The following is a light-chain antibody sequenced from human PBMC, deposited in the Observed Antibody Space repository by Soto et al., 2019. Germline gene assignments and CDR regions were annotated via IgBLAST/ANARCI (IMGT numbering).Light chain of an antibody. Sequence: QSALTQPASASGSPGQSVTISCTGTSSDVGGYNYVSWYQQNSGKAPKLIIYEVNERPSGIPDRFSGSKSDNTASLTVSGLQPDDEADYYCSAYAHLNNVLFGGGTKLTVL. J-gene: IGLJ2*01. CDR1: SSDVGGYNY. V-gene: IGLV2-8*01. CDR2: EVN. CDR3: SAYAHLNNVL.